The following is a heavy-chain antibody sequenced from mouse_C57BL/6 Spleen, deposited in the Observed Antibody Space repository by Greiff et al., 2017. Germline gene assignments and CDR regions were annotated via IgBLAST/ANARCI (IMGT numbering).Heavy chain of an antibody. Sequence: VQLQQSGAELVKPGASVKMSCKASGYTFTTYPIEWMKQNHGKSLEWIGNFHPYNDDTKYNEKFKGKATLTVEKSSSTVYLELSRLTSDDSAVYYCALNYYGSSNWYFDVWGTGTTVTVSS. CDR3: ALNYYGSSNWYFDV. CDR1: GYTFTTYP. D-gene: IGHD1-1*01. V-gene: IGHV1-47*01. J-gene: IGHJ1*03. CDR2: FHPYNDDT.